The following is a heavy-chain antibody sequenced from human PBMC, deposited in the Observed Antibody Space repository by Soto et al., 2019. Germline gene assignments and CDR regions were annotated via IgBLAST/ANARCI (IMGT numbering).Heavy chain of an antibody. Sequence: ASVKVSCKASGYTFTSYYMHWVRQAPGQGLEWMGIINPSGGSTSYAQKFQGRVTMTRDTSTSTVYMELSSLRSEDMAVYYCVRASDGMVYAIIHYYGMDVWGQGTTVTVSS. CDR2: INPSGGST. CDR3: VRASDGMVYAIIHYYGMDV. J-gene: IGHJ6*02. CDR1: GYTFTSYY. V-gene: IGHV1-46*01. D-gene: IGHD2-8*01.